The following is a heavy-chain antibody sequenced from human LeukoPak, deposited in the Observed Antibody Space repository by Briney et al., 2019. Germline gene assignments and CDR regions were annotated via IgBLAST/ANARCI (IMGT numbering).Heavy chain of an antibody. V-gene: IGHV4-4*09. D-gene: IGHD2-2*02. J-gene: IGHJ5*02. CDR1: GGSISSYY. CDR3: ARHRPSEAGYCSSTSCYNGEYNWFDP. Sequence: PSETLSLTCTVSGGSISSYYWSWIRQPPGKGLEWIGYIYTSGSTNYNPSLKSRVTISVDTSKNQFSLKLSSVTAADTAVYYCARHRPSEAGYCSSTSCYNGEYNWFDPWGQGTLVTVSS. CDR2: IYTSGST.